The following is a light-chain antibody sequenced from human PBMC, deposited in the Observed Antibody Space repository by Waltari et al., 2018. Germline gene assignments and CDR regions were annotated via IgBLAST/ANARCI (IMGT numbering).Light chain of an antibody. CDR3: QQYGTPLT. Sequence: EIVLTQSPGTLSLSPGDRATLSCRASQSVKSNELAWYQQKPGQAPRLLIYDTSTRATGIPDRSSGSGSGTDFILTISRLEAEDFVLYYCQQYGTPLTFGGGTKVEIK. CDR1: QSVKSNE. CDR2: DTS. V-gene: IGKV3-20*01. J-gene: IGKJ4*01.